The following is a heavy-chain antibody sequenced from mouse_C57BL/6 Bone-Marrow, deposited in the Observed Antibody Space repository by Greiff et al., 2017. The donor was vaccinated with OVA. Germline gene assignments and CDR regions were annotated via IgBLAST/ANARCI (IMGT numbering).Heavy chain of an antibody. V-gene: IGHV3-6*01. CDR1: GYSITSGYY. CDR2: ISYDGSN. Sequence: EVKLMESGPGLVKPSQSLSLTCSVTGYSITSGYYWNWIRQFPGNKLEWMGYISYDGSNNYNPSLKNRISITRDTSKNQFFLKLNSVTTEDTATYYCARDSYGSSSYFDYWGQGTTLTVSS. J-gene: IGHJ2*01. CDR3: ARDSYGSSSYFDY. D-gene: IGHD1-1*01.